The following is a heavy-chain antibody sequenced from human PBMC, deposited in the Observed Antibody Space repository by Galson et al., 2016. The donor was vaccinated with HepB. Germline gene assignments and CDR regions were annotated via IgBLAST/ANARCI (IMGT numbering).Heavy chain of an antibody. V-gene: IGHV1-18*01. D-gene: IGHD2-2*03. CDR1: GYTFTSYG. CDR2: ISPYTGNT. Sequence: SVKVSCKASGYTFTSYGLSWVRQAPGQGLEWMGWISPYTGNTKYAQGLQDRVTMTTDTSTGTAYMEMGGLRFDDTAVYYCARGDQWIFVPDYWGQGTLVTVSS. J-gene: IGHJ4*02. CDR3: ARGDQWIFVPDY.